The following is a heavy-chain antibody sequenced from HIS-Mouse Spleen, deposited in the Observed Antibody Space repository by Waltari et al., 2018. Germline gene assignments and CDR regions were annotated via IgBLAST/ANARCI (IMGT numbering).Heavy chain of an antibody. Sequence: QVQLVESGGGVVQPGRSLRLSCAASGFPFSRSGIHWVRQAPGKGLEWVAVIWYDGSNKYYADSVKGRFTISRDNSKNTLYLQMNSLRAEDTAVYYCAKGKYYFDYWGQGTLVTVSS. CDR3: AKGKYYFDY. CDR1: GFPFSRSG. J-gene: IGHJ4*02. V-gene: IGHV3-33*06. CDR2: IWYDGSNK.